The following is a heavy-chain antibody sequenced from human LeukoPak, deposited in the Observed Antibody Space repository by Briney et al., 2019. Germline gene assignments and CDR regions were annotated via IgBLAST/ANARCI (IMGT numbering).Heavy chain of an antibody. V-gene: IGHV1-3*01. CDR1: GYTFTSYA. Sequence: GASVTVSCKASGYTFTSYAMHWVRQAPGQRLEWMGWINAGNGNTKYSQKFQGRVTMTEDTSTDTAYMELSSLRSEDTAVYYCATENSRTFGGNFDYWGQGTLVTVSS. CDR3: ATENSRTFGGNFDY. D-gene: IGHD3-16*01. J-gene: IGHJ4*02. CDR2: INAGNGNT.